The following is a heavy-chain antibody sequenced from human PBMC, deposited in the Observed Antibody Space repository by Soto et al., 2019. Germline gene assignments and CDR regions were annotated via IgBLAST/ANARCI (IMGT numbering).Heavy chain of an antibody. Sequence: QVQLVESGGGVVQPGRSLRLSCAASGFTFSSYAMHWVRQAPGKGLEWVAVISYDGSNKYYADSVKGRFTISRDNSKNTLYLQMNSLRAEDTAVYYGATIPARGHYYDSSGPDDYWGQGTLVTVSS. CDR3: ATIPARGHYYDSSGPDDY. J-gene: IGHJ4*02. V-gene: IGHV3-30-3*01. D-gene: IGHD3-22*01. CDR2: ISYDGSNK. CDR1: GFTFSSYA.